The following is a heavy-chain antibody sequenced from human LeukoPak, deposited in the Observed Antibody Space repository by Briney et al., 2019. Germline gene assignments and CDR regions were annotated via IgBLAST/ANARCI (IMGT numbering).Heavy chain of an antibody. CDR3: ARVIGWSLFDC. J-gene: IGHJ4*02. D-gene: IGHD2-15*01. Sequence: PGGSLRLSCAASGFTFSSYGMQWVRQAPGKGLEWVAVIWYDGSKEYLADSVKGRFTISRDNSKNTVYLQMNSLKTEDTAVYYCARVIGWSLFDCWGQGTLVTVS. CDR1: GFTFSSYG. CDR2: IWYDGSKE. V-gene: IGHV3-33*01.